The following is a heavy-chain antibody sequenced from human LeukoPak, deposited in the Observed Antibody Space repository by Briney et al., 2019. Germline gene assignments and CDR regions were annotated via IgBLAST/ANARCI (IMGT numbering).Heavy chain of an antibody. V-gene: IGHV3-30*18. CDR1: GFTFSSYG. J-gene: IGHJ3*02. Sequence: GGSLRLSCAASGFTFSSYGMHWVRLAPGKGLEWVAVISYDGSNKYYADSVKGRFTISSDNSKNTLYLQMNSLRAEDTAVYYCAKGGTPNAFDNWGQGTMVTVSS. CDR2: ISYDGSNK. D-gene: IGHD1-1*01. CDR3: AKGGTPNAFDN.